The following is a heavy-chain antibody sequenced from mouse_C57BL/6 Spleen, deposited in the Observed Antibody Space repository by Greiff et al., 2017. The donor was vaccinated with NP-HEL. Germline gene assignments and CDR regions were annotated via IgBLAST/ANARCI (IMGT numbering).Heavy chain of an antibody. CDR1: GYSITSGYY. CDR2: ISYDGSN. CDR3: AGFHWYFDV. Sequence: EVKLQESGPGLVKPSQSLSLTCSVTGYSITSGYYWNWIRQFPGNKLEWMGYISYDGSNNYNPSLKNRISITRDTSKNQFFLKLNSVTTEDTATYYCAGFHWYFDVWGTGTTVTVSS. J-gene: IGHJ1*03. V-gene: IGHV3-6*01.